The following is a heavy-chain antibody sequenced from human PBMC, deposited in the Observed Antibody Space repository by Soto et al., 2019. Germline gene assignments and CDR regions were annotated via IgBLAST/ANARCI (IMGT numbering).Heavy chain of an antibody. D-gene: IGHD3-10*01. CDR3: KGYYYGSGSSLLYYYYMDV. Sequence: QLQLQESGPGLVKPSETLSLTCTVSGGSISSSSYYWGWIRQPPGKGLEWIGSIYYSGSTYYNPSLKSRVTISVDTSKNQFSLKLSSVPAADTAVYYCKGYYYGSGSSLLYYYYMDVWGKGTTVTVSS. CDR1: GGSISSSSYY. J-gene: IGHJ6*03. CDR2: IYYSGST. V-gene: IGHV4-39*01.